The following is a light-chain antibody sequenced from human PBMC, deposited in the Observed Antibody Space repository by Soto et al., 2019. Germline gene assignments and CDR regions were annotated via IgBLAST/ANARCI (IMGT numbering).Light chain of an antibody. CDR1: QSVSSK. V-gene: IGKV3-15*01. Sequence: EIVLTQSPGTLSVSPGERATLSCRASQSVSSKLAWYQQKPGQAPRLLFYGASTGATGIPARFSGSGSETEFTPSISSLQSEDLAVYYCQQYNNWPGTFGQGTKVEIK. CDR3: QQYNNWPGT. J-gene: IGKJ1*01. CDR2: GAS.